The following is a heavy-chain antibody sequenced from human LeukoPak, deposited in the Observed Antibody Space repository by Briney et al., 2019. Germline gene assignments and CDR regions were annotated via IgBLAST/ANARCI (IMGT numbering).Heavy chain of an antibody. CDR3: ARDSGLPAPGTGDL. J-gene: IGHJ5*02. Sequence: GGSLRLSCAASGFAFSSYGMHWVRQAPGKGLEWVAIIWYDGTTKYYADSVKGRFTISRDNSENTLYLQMNSVRAEDTAVYYCARDSGLPAPGTGDLWGQGTLVTVSS. CDR1: GFAFSSYG. V-gene: IGHV3-33*01. D-gene: IGHD6-13*01. CDR2: IWYDGTTK.